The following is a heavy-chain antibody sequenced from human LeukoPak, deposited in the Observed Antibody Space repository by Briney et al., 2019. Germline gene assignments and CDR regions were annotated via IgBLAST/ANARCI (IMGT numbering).Heavy chain of an antibody. J-gene: IGHJ4*02. CDR3: AKTMLGFLYYFDY. D-gene: IGHD7-27*01. Sequence: GGSLRLSCTASEFTFSRYWMSWVRQAPGKGLEWVANIKEDGSEKYYVDSVKGRFTISRDNSKNTLYLQMNSLRAEDTAVYYCAKTMLGFLYYFDYWGQGTLVTVSS. CDR2: IKEDGSEK. V-gene: IGHV3-7*03. CDR1: EFTFSRYW.